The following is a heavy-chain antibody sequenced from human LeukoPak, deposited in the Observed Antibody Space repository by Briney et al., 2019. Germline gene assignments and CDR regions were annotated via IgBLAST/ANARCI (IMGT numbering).Heavy chain of an antibody. V-gene: IGHV3-30*18. CDR2: ISYDGSEK. CDR1: GFTFSSYG. CDR3: AKYGPQDSGSSHFDY. Sequence: GGSLRLSCAASGFTFSSYGMHWVRQAPGKGLEWVAVISYDGSEKHYADPVKGRFTTSRDNSKNTLFLQMNSLRAEDTAIYYCAKYGPQDSGSSHFDYWGQGALVTVSS. J-gene: IGHJ4*02. D-gene: IGHD1-26*01.